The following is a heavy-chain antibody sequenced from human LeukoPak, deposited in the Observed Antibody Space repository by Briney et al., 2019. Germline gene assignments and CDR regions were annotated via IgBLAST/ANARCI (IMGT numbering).Heavy chain of an antibody. CDR1: GFTFSTYW. D-gene: IGHD5-12*01. CDR2: INHSGST. Sequence: GSLRLSCSASGFTFSTYWMSWIRQPPGKGLEWIGEINHSGSTNYNPSLKSRVTISVDTSKNQFSLKLSSATVADTAVYYCARGSPGSVDYWGQGTLVTVSS. V-gene: IGHV4-34*01. CDR3: ARGSPGSVDY. J-gene: IGHJ4*02.